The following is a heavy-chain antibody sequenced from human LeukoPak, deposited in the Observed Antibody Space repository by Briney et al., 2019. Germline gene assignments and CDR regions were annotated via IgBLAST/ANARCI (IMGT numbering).Heavy chain of an antibody. D-gene: IGHD5-18*01. CDR2: ISSSGSTI. CDR1: GYSISNGYY. CDR3: VAGYSYGYGIDY. Sequence: LSLTCTVSGYSISNGYYWGWIRQPPGKGLEWVSYISSSGSTIYYADSVKGRFTISRDNAKNSLYLQMNSLRAEDTAVYYCVAGYSYGYGIDYWGQGTLVTVSS. V-gene: IGHV3-11*01. J-gene: IGHJ4*02.